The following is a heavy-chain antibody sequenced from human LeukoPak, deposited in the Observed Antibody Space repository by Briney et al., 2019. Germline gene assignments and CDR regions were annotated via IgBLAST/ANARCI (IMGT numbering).Heavy chain of an antibody. CDR3: ARLQLDSSSWYPGGMDV. Sequence: AXGFTFSSYGMHWVRQAPGKGLEWVXXISXVGSNKYYADSVKGRFTISRDNSKNTLYLQMNSLRAEDTAVYYCARLQLDSSSWYPGGMDVWGKGTTVTVSS. D-gene: IGHD6-13*01. CDR2: ISXVGSNK. J-gene: IGHJ6*04. V-gene: IGHV3-30*03. CDR1: GFTFSSYG.